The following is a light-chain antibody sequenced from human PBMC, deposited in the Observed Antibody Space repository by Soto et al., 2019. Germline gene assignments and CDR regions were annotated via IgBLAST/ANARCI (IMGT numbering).Light chain of an antibody. Sequence: DMELTQYPSTLSASLGDSVTITCRASQNIDTSLAWYQHKPGKAPKLLIFDVSNLESGVPSSLSGSGSGTEFTLTISSVNSDDFATYYCQQYDYSRTFGQGTKVDIK. J-gene: IGKJ1*01. CDR1: QNIDTS. CDR2: DVS. CDR3: QQYDYSRT. V-gene: IGKV1-5*01.